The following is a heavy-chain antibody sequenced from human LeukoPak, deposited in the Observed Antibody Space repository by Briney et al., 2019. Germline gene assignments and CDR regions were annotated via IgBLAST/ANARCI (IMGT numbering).Heavy chain of an antibody. CDR2: ISGSGGST. CDR1: GFTFSSYA. Sequence: GGSLRLSCAASGFTFSSYAMSWVRQAPGKGLEWVSAISGSGGSTYYADSVKGRFTISRDNSKNTLYLQMNSLRAEDTAVYYCAKGFSSHFDWLLYFDHWGQGTLVTVSS. V-gene: IGHV3-23*01. D-gene: IGHD3-9*01. CDR3: AKGFSSHFDWLLYFDH. J-gene: IGHJ4*02.